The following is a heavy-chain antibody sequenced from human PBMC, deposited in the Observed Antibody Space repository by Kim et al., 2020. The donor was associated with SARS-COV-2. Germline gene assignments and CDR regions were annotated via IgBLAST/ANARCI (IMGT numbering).Heavy chain of an antibody. V-gene: IGHV2-5*02. CDR1: GFSLSTSGVG. CDR2: IYWDDDK. J-gene: IGHJ4*02. D-gene: IGHD3-10*01. CDR3: AHLMVRGVIPPYYFDY. Sequence: SGPTLVKPTQTLTLTCTFSGFSLSTSGVGVGWIRQPPGKALEWLALIYWDDDKRYSPSLKSRLTITKDTSKNQVVLTMTNMDPVDTATYYCAHLMVRGVIPPYYFDYWGQGTLVTVSS.